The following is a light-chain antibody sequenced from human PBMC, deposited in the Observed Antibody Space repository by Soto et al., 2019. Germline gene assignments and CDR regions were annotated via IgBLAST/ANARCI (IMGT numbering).Light chain of an antibody. Sequence: QSVLTQPASVSGSPGQSITISCTGTSSDVGGYNYVSWYQYHPGKAPKLMIYDVGNRPSGVSNRVSGSKSGNTASLTISGLQAEDEDDYFCSSYTSSNTLVFGGGTKLTVL. CDR2: DVG. J-gene: IGLJ3*02. CDR3: SSYTSSNTLV. V-gene: IGLV2-14*03. CDR1: SSDVGGYNY.